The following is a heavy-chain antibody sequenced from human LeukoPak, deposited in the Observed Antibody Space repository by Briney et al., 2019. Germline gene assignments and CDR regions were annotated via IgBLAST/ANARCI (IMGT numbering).Heavy chain of an antibody. CDR3: ARQGLWFGELLYFDY. CDR2: IYYSGST. Sequence: SETLSLTCTVSGGSISSSSYYWGWIRQPPGKGLEWIGSIYYSGSTYYNPSFKSRVTISVDTSKNQFSLKLSSVTAADTAVYYCARQGLWFGELLYFDYWGQGTLVTVSS. V-gene: IGHV4-39*01. CDR1: GGSISSSSYY. J-gene: IGHJ4*02. D-gene: IGHD3-10*01.